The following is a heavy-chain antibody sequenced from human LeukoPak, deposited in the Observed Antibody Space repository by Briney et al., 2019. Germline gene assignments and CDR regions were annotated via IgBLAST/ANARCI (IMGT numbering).Heavy chain of an antibody. CDR2: IYTGGDT. D-gene: IGHD6-19*01. CDR1: GFSVSNKY. Sequence: GESLRLSCAASGFSVSNKYMSWVRQAPGKGLEWVSVIYTGGDTYYADSVRGRFTIPRDNSKNTVNLQMNSLRAEDTALYYSAGGQMFTSGGFDDWGQGTLVTVSS. CDR3: AGGQMFTSGGFDD. V-gene: IGHV3-53*01. J-gene: IGHJ4*02.